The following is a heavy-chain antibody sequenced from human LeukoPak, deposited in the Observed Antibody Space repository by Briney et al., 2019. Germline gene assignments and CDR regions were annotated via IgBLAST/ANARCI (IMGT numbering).Heavy chain of an antibody. Sequence: GGSLRLSCAASGFTFSSCGFNWVRQAPGKGLEWVSSIGPTGTDRYYAASVRGRFTISRDNAKNSMYLQLDSLRDDDTAVYYCATETIRRHHXXWGQXXXLT. CDR3: ATETIRRHHXX. CDR2: IGPTGTDR. D-gene: IGHD1-14*01. J-gene: IGHJ1*01. V-gene: IGHV3-21*01. CDR1: GFTFSSCG.